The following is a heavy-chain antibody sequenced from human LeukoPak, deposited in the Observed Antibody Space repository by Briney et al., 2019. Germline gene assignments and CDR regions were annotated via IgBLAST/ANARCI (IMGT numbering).Heavy chain of an antibody. D-gene: IGHD4-17*01. Sequence: PSETLSLTCAVSGASISGSGYYLGWIRQPPGKGLEWIGYIYYSGSTNYNPSLKSRVTISVDTSKNQFSLKLSSVTAADTAVYYCARANFYGDYYWFDPWGQGTLVTVSS. CDR2: IYYSGST. CDR3: ARANFYGDYYWFDP. CDR1: GASISGSGYY. J-gene: IGHJ5*02. V-gene: IGHV4-61*08.